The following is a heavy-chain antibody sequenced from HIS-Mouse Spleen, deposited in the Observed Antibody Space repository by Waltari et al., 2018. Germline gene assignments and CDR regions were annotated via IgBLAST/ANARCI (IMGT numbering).Heavy chain of an antibody. Sequence: QLQLQESGPGLVKPSETLSLTCTVSGCPISSSRYYWGWLRQPPGQGLEWIGSIYYSGSTYYNPSLKSRVTISVDTSKNQFSLKLSSVTAADTAVYYCARDQVVVVVAATMGWFDPWGQGTLVTVSS. D-gene: IGHD2-15*01. J-gene: IGHJ5*02. V-gene: IGHV4-39*07. CDR1: GCPISSSRYY. CDR2: IYYSGST. CDR3: ARDQVVVVVAATMGWFDP.